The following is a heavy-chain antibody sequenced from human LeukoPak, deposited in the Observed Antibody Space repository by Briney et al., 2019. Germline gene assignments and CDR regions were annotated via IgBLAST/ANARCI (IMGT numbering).Heavy chain of an antibody. CDR2: IWYDGSNK. J-gene: IGHJ3*02. CDR1: GFTFSSYG. CDR3: VRDSMYAFDM. Sequence: PGGSLRLSCAASGFTFSSYGMHWVRQAPAKGLEWVAVIWYDGSNKYYSDSVKGRFTISRDNSKNTLYLQMNSLRAEDTAVYYCVRDSMYAFDMWGQGTMVTVSS. V-gene: IGHV3-33*01. D-gene: IGHD2-2*01.